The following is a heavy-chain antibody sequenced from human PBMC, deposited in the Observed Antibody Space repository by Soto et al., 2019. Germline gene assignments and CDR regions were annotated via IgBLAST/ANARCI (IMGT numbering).Heavy chain of an antibody. D-gene: IGHD3-22*01. CDR3: ARRNYYDSRGYHGGVDP. CDR1: GYSFTRYW. Sequence: GESLKISCKGSGYSFTRYWIGWVRQMPGKGLGWMGIIYPGESDTRYSPSFQGQVTISADKSISTAYLQWSSLKASDTAMYYCARRNYYDSRGYHGGVDPWGQGTLVTVSS. CDR2: IYPGESDT. J-gene: IGHJ5*02. V-gene: IGHV5-51*01.